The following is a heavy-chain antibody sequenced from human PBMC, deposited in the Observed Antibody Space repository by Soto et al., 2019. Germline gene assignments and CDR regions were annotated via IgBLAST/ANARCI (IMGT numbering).Heavy chain of an antibody. V-gene: IGHV1-18*01. CDR2: ISAYNGNT. D-gene: IGHD2-15*01. J-gene: IGHJ5*02. Sequence: QVQLVQSGAEVKKPGASVKVSCKASGYTFTSYGISWVRQAPGQGLEWMGWISAYNGNTNYAQKLQGRVTMTTDTATSTAYRELRSRRSDDTAVYYWAREGKEIVVVVAAESWVDPWGQGTLVTVSS. CDR1: GYTFTSYG. CDR3: AREGKEIVVVVAAESWVDP.